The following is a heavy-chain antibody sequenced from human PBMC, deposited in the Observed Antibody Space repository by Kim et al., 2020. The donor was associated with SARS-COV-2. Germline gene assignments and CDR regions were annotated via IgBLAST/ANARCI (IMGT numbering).Heavy chain of an antibody. CDR1: GFSFDNYT. J-gene: IGHJ6*02. CDR2: ICSSGGSL. Sequence: GGSLRLSCAASGFSFDNYTIHWVRQAPGKGLEWVSTICSSGGSLYYADSVRGRFTISRDNSNNSVYLQMNALRAEDTALYHCVRHGRDVWGQGTTGFDSS. V-gene: IGHV3-23*01. CDR3: VRHGRDV.